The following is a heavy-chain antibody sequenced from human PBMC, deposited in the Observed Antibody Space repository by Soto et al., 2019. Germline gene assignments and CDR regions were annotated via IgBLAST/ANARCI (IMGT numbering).Heavy chain of an antibody. V-gene: IGHV1-69*12. CDR3: ASVAAKDYYYGMDV. CDR2: IIPIFGTA. Sequence: QVQLVQSGAEVKKPGSSVKVSCKASGGTFSSYAINWVRQAPGQGLEWMGGIIPIFGTADYAQKFQGRVTITADESTTKAYMQLSSRRSEDTAVYYCASVAAKDYYYGMDVWGQGTTVTVSS. CDR1: GGTFSSYA. J-gene: IGHJ6*02. D-gene: IGHD1-26*01.